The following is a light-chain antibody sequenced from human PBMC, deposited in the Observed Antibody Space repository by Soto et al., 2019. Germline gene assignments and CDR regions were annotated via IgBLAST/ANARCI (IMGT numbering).Light chain of an antibody. CDR3: HQYGGSPRT. CDR1: QSVSSSY. Sequence: EIVLTQSPGTLSLSPGERATLSCRASQSVSSSYLAWYQQKPGQAPRLLIYGPSSRATGITDRFSGSGSGTDFTLTISRLEPEDFAVYYCHQYGGSPRTLGQGTKVEIK. CDR2: GPS. V-gene: IGKV3-20*01. J-gene: IGKJ1*01.